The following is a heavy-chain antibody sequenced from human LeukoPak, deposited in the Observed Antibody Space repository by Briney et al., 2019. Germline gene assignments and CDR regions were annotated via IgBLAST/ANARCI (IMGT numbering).Heavy chain of an antibody. J-gene: IGHJ6*02. Sequence: PSETLSLTCTVSGGSISSSSYSWGWIRQPPGQGLEWIGSIYYSGSTYYNPSLKSRVTISVDTSKNQFSLKLSSVTAADTAVYYCARIIVQGPLYYYYYGMDVWGQGTTVTVSS. D-gene: IGHD2-8*01. CDR3: ARIIVQGPLYYYYYGMDV. CDR2: IYYSGST. V-gene: IGHV4-39*01. CDR1: GGSISSSSYS.